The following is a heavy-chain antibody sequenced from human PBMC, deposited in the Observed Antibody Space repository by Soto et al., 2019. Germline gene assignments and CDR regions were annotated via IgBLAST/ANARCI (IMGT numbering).Heavy chain of an antibody. Sequence: QVQLVESGGGVVQPGRSLRLSCAASGFNFSSYAMHWVRQAPGKGLEWVAVISYDGSNKYYADSVKGRFTISRDNSKNTLYPQMNSLIGEDTAVYYCATSLLELTDWGQGTLVTVSS. CDR3: ATSLLELTD. CDR1: GFNFSSYA. D-gene: IGHD1-7*01. CDR2: ISYDGSNK. J-gene: IGHJ4*02. V-gene: IGHV3-30-3*01.